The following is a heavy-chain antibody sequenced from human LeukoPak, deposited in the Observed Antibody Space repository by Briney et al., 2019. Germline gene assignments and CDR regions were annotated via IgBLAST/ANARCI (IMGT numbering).Heavy chain of an antibody. Sequence: GGSLRLSCAASGFTFSNAWMNWVRQAPGKGLEWVGRIKRKPDGGPTDYSAPVKGRFTISRDDSKNTLYLQMNSLKTEDTAVCYCTTNDAFDIWGQGTMVIVSS. CDR3: TTNDAFDI. CDR1: GFTFSNAW. V-gene: IGHV3-15*01. CDR2: IKRKPDGGPT. J-gene: IGHJ3*02.